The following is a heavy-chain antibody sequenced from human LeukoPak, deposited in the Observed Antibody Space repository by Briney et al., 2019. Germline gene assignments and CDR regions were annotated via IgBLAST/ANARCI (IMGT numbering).Heavy chain of an antibody. D-gene: IGHD3-10*01. CDR1: GGSISSYY. V-gene: IGHV4-4*07. CDR2: IYTSGST. CDR3: ARGPYGSGSLDYYFDY. Sequence: SETLSLTCTVSGGSISSYYWSWIRQPAGKGLEWIGRIYTSGSTNYNPSLKSRVTMSVDTSKNQFSLKLSSVAAADTAVYYCARGPYGSGSLDYYFDYWVQGTLVTVSS. J-gene: IGHJ4*02.